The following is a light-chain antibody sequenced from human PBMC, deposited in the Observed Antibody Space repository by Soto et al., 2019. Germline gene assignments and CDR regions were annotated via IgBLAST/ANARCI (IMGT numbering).Light chain of an antibody. J-gene: IGKJ4*01. CDR3: QQYHNWVT. V-gene: IGKV3D-15*01. CDR1: QSVSTS. CDR2: GAS. Sequence: EIVMTQSPGTLSVSPGERATLSCGASQSVSTSLAWYQQKPGQTPRLLIYGASTRATGIPVRFSGSGSGTEFTLSISSLQSEDFAVYYCQQYHNWVTFGGGTKVEIK.